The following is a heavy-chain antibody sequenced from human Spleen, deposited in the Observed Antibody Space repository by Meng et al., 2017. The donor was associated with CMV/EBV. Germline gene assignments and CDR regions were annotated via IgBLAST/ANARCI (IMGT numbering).Heavy chain of an antibody. CDR1: GFTFIPFG. CDR3: AKGSSGWFSSGVDY. CDR2: ISTSGATT. D-gene: IGHD6-19*01. Sequence: ASGFTFIPFGMSWVRRAPGKGLGWFSLISTSGATTHYADSVKGRFSISRDNSKNTMYLQMNSLRAEDTAVYYCAKGSSGWFSSGVDYWGQGTLVTVSS. V-gene: IGHV3-23*01. J-gene: IGHJ4*02.